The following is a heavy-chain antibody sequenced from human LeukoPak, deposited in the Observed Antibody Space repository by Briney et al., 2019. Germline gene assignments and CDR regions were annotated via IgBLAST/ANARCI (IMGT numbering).Heavy chain of an antibody. CDR1: GYSISSGYY. D-gene: IGHD2-15*01. V-gene: IGHV4-38-2*02. CDR2: IYHSGST. CDR3: AGDIVVVVAASYFDY. J-gene: IGHJ4*02. Sequence: SETLSLTCAVSGYSISSGYYWGWIRQPPGKGLEWIGSIYHSGSTYYNPSLKSRVTISVDTSKNQFSLKLSSVTAADTAVYYCAGDIVVVVAASYFDYWGQGTLVTVSS.